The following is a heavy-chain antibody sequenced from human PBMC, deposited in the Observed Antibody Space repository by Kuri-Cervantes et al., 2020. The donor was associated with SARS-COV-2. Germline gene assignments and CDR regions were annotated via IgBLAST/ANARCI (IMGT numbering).Heavy chain of an antibody. CDR3: AQDVQYCTRTSCSHYDYYGMDV. V-gene: IGHV3-30*18. J-gene: IGHJ6*02. D-gene: IGHD2-2*01. Sequence: GGSLRLSCAASDYTFTNYGMHWVRQAPGKGLEWVAVISFDGSKRYFGDPVKGRFTISRDNSNNTLYLQMNSLRPEDTAVYYCAQDVQYCTRTSCSHYDYYGMDVWGQGTTVTVSS. CDR2: ISFDGSKR. CDR1: DYTFTNYG.